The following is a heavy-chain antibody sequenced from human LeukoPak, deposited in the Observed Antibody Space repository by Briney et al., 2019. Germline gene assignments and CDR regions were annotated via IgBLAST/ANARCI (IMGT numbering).Heavy chain of an antibody. Sequence: SETLSLTCAVYGGSFRGYYWSWVRQPPGKGLEWIGEINHRGSTNYNPSLKSRVTISEDPSKNQFSLNLISVTAADTAVYYCARGEVAAGGTRSEYFHYWGQGTLVTVSS. V-gene: IGHV4-34*01. CDR3: ARGEVAAGGTRSEYFHY. CDR1: GGSFRGYY. J-gene: IGHJ1*01. D-gene: IGHD6-13*01. CDR2: INHRGST.